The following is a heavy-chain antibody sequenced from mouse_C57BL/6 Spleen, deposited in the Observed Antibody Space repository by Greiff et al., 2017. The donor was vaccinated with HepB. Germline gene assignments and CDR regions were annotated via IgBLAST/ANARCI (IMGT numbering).Heavy chain of an antibody. CDR1: GFTFSSYG. CDR2: ISSGGSYT. Sequence: DVKLVESGGDLVKPGGSLKLSCAASGFTFSSYGMSWVRQTPDKRLEWVATISSGGSYTYYPDSVKGRFTISRDNAKNTLYLQMSSLKSEDTAMYYCARQGHRYFDYWGQGTTLTVSS. CDR3: ARQGHRYFDY. J-gene: IGHJ2*01. D-gene: IGHD3-3*01. V-gene: IGHV5-6*02.